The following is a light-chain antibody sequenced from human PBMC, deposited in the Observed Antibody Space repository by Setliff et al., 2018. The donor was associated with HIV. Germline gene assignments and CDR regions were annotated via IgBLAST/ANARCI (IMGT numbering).Light chain of an antibody. V-gene: IGLV3-21*04. CDR3: QVWDSSSDQAYV. Sequence: SYELPQPPSVSVAPGKTARITCGGNNIGSKSVHWYQQKPGQAPVLVIYYDSDRPSGIPERFSGSNSGNTATLTISRVEAGDEADYYCQVWDSSSDQAYVFGTGTKV. CDR2: YDS. CDR1: NIGSKS. J-gene: IGLJ1*01.